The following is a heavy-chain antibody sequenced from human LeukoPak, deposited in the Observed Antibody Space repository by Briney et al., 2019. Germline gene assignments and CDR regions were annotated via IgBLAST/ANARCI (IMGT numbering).Heavy chain of an antibody. D-gene: IGHD6-6*01. CDR1: GFTFSSYS. V-gene: IGHV3-48*01. CDR3: AKLIGSSSEIG. J-gene: IGHJ4*02. CDR2: ISSSSSTI. Sequence: GGPLRLSCAASGFTFSSYSMNWVRQAPGKGLEWVSYISSSSSTIYYADSVKGRFTISRDNSRNTMYLQMNSLRAEDAAVYYCAKLIGSSSEIGWGQGTLVTVSS.